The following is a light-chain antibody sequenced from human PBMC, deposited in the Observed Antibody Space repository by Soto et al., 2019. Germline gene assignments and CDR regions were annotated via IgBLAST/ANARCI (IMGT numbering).Light chain of an antibody. Sequence: IQLTQSPSSLSASIGDRVTITCRASQDISSFLAWYQQKPGKAPKLLIHAASTLQSGVPSRFSGSGSGTDFTLTISSLQPEDFATYYCQQLNSYPITFGQGTRLEIK. CDR1: QDISSF. J-gene: IGKJ5*01. CDR2: AAS. V-gene: IGKV1-9*01. CDR3: QQLNSYPIT.